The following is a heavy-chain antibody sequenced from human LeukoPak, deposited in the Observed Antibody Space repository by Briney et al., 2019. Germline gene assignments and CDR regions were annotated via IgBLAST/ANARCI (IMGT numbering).Heavy chain of an antibody. CDR3: ARIGGNWLDP. V-gene: IGHV2-70*11. D-gene: IGHD2-15*01. CDR1: GFSLATTGMC. Sequence: SGPTLVNPTQTLTLTCTFSGFSLATTGMCVNWIRQPPGRALEWLARIDWGDDKYYSTSLKTRLTISKDTSKNQVVLTMTNMDPVDTATYYCARIGGNWLDPWGQGTLVTVSS. CDR2: IDWGDDK. J-gene: IGHJ5*02.